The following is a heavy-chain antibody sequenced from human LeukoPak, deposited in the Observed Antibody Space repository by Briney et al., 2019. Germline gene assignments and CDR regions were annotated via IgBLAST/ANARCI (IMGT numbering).Heavy chain of an antibody. CDR2: TYYRSKWYN. V-gene: IGHV6-1*01. D-gene: IGHD3-10*01. Sequence: SQTLSLTCAISGDSVSSNSAAWNWIRQSPSRGLEWLGRTYYRSKWYNDYAVSVKSRITINPDTSKNQFSLQLNSVTPGDTAVYYCARDPNYYGSGSRAFDIWGQGTMVTVSS. CDR3: ARDPNYYGSGSRAFDI. J-gene: IGHJ3*02. CDR1: GDSVSSNSAA.